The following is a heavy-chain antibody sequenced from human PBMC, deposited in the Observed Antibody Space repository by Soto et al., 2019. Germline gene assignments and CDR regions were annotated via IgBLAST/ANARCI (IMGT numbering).Heavy chain of an antibody. J-gene: IGHJ3*02. CDR1: GFTFSSDG. CDR2: ISYDGSNK. D-gene: IGHD1-26*01. V-gene: IGHV3-30*18. CDR3: AKSYVAWEPDPDAFYI. Sequence: PGGSLRLSCAASGFTFSSDGMHWVRQAPGKGLEWVAVISYDGSNKYYADSVKGRFTISRDNSKNTLYLQMNSLRAEDTTVYYCAKSYVAWEPDPDAFYIWGQGTMVTVSS.